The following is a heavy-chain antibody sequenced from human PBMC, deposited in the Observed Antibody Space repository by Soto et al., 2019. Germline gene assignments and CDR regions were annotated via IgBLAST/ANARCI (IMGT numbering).Heavy chain of an antibody. CDR3: ASGVAAYHSYYYYIDV. D-gene: IGHD2-15*01. J-gene: IGHJ6*03. CDR1: GFTFSDYY. V-gene: IGHV3-11*01. CDR2: ISGSGSTI. Sequence: QVQLVESGGGLVKTGVSLRLSCAASGFTFSDYYMSWIRQAPGKGLEWVSYISGSGSTIYYADSVKGRFTISRDNAKDSLQQQMNSLRAEDTAVYDCASGVAAYHSYYYYIDVWGNGTTVTVSS.